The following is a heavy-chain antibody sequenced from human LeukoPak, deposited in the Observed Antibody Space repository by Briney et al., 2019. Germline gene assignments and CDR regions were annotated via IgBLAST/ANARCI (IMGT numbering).Heavy chain of an antibody. CDR1: GGSLSRYY. CDR2: IYSSGST. V-gene: IGHV4-4*07. CDR3: VGIQLWSNFYYYMDV. J-gene: IGHJ6*03. Sequence: SETLSLICTVSGGSLSRYYWSWIRQPAGKGLEWIGRIYSSGSTNYNPSLKSRVTISVDKSKNQFSLKVNSVTAADTAVYYCVGIQLWSNFYYYMDVWGKGTTVTVSS. D-gene: IGHD5-18*01.